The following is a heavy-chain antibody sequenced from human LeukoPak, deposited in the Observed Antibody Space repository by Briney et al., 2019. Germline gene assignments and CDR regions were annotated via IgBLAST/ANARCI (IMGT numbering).Heavy chain of an antibody. CDR1: GFSFNSYA. Sequence: GGSLRLSCAASGFSFNSYAMNWVRQAPGVGLQWISYITGSSRIIYYADSVKGRFTISRDNAKTSLYLQMNSLRAEDTAVYHCARVSGGRTEYFDSWGQGTLVTVSS. V-gene: IGHV3-48*04. J-gene: IGHJ4*02. CDR2: ITGSSRII. CDR3: ARVSGGRTEYFDS. D-gene: IGHD1/OR15-1a*01.